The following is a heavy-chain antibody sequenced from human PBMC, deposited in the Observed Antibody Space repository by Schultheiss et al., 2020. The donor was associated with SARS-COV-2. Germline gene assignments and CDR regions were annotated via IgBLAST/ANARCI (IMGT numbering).Heavy chain of an antibody. J-gene: IGHJ5*02. CDR2: IDWDDDK. CDR1: GFSFSPSGMR. Sequence: SGPTLVKPTQTLTLTCTFSGFSFSPSGMRVSWIRQPPGKALEWLARIDWDDDKLYSTSLKTRLSISKDTSKNQVVLTMTNMDPVDTATYYCARMGIDYYDSSGYYWRWFDPWGQGTLVTVSS. CDR3: ARMGIDYYDSSGYYWRWFDP. V-gene: IGHV2-70*04. D-gene: IGHD3-22*01.